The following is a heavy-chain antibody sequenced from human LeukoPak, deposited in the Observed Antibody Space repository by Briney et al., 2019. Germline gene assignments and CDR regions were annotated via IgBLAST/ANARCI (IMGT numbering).Heavy chain of an antibody. J-gene: IGHJ5*02. D-gene: IGHD3-10*01. CDR1: GYTFTGYY. V-gene: IGHV1-2*02. Sequence: ASVKVSCKASGYTFTGYYMHWVRQAPGQGLEWMGWINPNSGGTNYAQKFQGRVTMTRDTSISTAYMELSRLRSDDTAVYYCARAVVRGVRDYNWFDPWGQGTLVTVSS. CDR2: INPNSGGT. CDR3: ARAVVRGVRDYNWFDP.